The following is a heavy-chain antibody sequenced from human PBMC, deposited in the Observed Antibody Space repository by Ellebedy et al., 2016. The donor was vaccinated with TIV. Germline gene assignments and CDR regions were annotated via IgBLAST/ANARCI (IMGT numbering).Heavy chain of an antibody. CDR2: IYHSGST. D-gene: IGHD4-11*01. V-gene: IGHV4-4*02. CDR1: GGFISSSNW. CDR3: AREKAGMTTFDY. J-gene: IGHJ4*02. Sequence: GSLRLSCTVSGGFISSSNWWSWVRQPPGKGLEWIGEIYHSGSTNYNPSLKSRVTISVDTSKNQFSLQLSSVTAADTAVYYCAREKAGMTTFDYWGQGTLVAVSS.